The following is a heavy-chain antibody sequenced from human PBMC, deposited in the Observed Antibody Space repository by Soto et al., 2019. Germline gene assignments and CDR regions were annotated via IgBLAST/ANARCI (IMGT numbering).Heavy chain of an antibody. CDR2: ISGSGGST. CDR3: AKDFYGSGSPTGINWFDP. J-gene: IGHJ5*02. V-gene: IGHV3-23*01. CDR1: GFTFSSYA. D-gene: IGHD3-10*01. Sequence: GGSLRLSCAASGFTFSSYAMSWVRQAPGKGLEWVSAISGSGGSTYYADSVKGRFTISRDNSKNTLYLQMNSLRAEDTAVYYCAKDFYGSGSPTGINWFDPWGQGTLVTVSS.